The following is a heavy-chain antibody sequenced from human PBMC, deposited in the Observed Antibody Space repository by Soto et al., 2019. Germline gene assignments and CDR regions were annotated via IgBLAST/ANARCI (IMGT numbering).Heavy chain of an antibody. D-gene: IGHD3-9*01. CDR2: IWYDGSNK. J-gene: IGHJ6*03. CDR1: GFTFSSYG. Sequence: QVQLVESGGGVVQPGRSLRLSCAASGFTFSSYGMHWVRQAPGKGLEWVAVIWYDGSNKYYADSVKGRFTISRDNSKNTLYLQMNSLRADDTAVYYCARDPAYYDILTGYYSLYYYMDVWGKGTTVTVSS. V-gene: IGHV3-33*01. CDR3: ARDPAYYDILTGYYSLYYYMDV.